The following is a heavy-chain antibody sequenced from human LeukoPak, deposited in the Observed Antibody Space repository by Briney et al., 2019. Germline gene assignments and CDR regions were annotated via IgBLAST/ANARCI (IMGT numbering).Heavy chain of an antibody. D-gene: IGHD3-22*01. Sequence: GGSLRLSCAASGFTFSDYYMSWIRQAPGKGLEWVSYISSSGSTVYYVDSVKGRFTISRDNAKNSLYLQMNSLRAEDTAVYYCAKGVNYYDSRGYYFDYWGQGTLVTVFS. CDR2: ISSSGSTV. CDR1: GFTFSDYY. V-gene: IGHV3-11*01. CDR3: AKGVNYYDSRGYYFDY. J-gene: IGHJ4*02.